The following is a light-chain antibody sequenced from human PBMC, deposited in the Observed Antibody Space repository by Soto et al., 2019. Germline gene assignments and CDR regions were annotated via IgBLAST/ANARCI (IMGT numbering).Light chain of an antibody. J-gene: IGLJ1*01. CDR2: EVS. Sequence: QSALTQPASVSGSPGQSVTISCTGTSSDIGTYNHVSWYQQHPGKAPQLILYEVSNRPSGLSIRFSASKSGNTASLTISGLQAEDEADYYCCSLTTSHTYVFGSGTKLTVL. CDR3: CSLTTSHTYV. V-gene: IGLV2-14*01. CDR1: SSDIGTYNH.